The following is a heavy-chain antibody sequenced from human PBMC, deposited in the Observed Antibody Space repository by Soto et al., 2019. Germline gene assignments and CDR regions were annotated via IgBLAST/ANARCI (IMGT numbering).Heavy chain of an antibody. CDR3: AKDQFVSGSGSQAYYFDY. V-gene: IGHV3-23*01. D-gene: IGHD3-10*01. J-gene: IGHJ4*02. CDR2: IGGSGDNT. Sequence: GGSLRLSCAASGFTFSSYAMSWVRQAPGKGLEWVSAIGGSGDNTYYADSVKGRFTISRDNSKNTLYLQMNSLRAEDAAIYYCAKDQFVSGSGSQAYYFDYWGQGTLVTVSS. CDR1: GFTFSSYA.